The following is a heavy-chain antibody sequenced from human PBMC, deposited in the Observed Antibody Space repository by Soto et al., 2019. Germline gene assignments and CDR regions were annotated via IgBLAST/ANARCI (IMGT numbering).Heavy chain of an antibody. CDR2: IIPIFGTA. V-gene: IGHV1-69*05. Sequence: SVKVSCKASGGTFSSYAISWVRQAPGQGLEWMGGIIPIFGTANYAQKFQGSVTMTTDTSTSTAYMELRSLTSDDTAIYYCARDTYDTTGYPLDYWGQGTLVTVSS. J-gene: IGHJ4*02. CDR3: ARDTYDTTGYPLDY. D-gene: IGHD3-22*01. CDR1: GGTFSSYA.